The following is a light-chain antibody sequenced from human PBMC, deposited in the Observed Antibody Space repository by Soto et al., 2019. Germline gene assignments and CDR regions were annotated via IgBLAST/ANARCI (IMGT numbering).Light chain of an antibody. V-gene: IGKV3-20*01. CDR3: QQYASSPRT. CDR1: QSVRSNY. Sequence: EIGLTQSPGTLSLSPGERATLSCRASQSVRSNYLAWYQQKPGQAPRLLIFGASSRATGIPDRFSGSGSGTDFTLTISRLEPEDFAVYYCQQYASSPRTFGQGTRWIS. CDR2: GAS. J-gene: IGKJ1*01.